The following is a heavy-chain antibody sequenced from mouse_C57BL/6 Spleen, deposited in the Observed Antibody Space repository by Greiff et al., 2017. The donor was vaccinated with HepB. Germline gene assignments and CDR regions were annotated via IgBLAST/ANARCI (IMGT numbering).Heavy chain of an antibody. D-gene: IGHD1-1*01. CDR3: ARSDYYGSSFDY. CDR2: IYPGSGST. CDR1: GYTFTSYW. J-gene: IGHJ2*01. V-gene: IGHV1-55*01. Sequence: VQLQQPGAELVKPGASVKMSCKASGYTFTSYWITWVKQRPGQGLEWIGDIYPGSGSTNYNEKFKSKATLTVDTSSSTAYMQLSSLTSEDSAVYYCARSDYYGSSFDYWGQGTTLTVSS.